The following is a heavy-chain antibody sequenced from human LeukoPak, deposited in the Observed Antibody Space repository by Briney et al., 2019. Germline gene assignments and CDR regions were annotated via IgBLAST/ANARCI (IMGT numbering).Heavy chain of an antibody. CDR1: GGSVSSGSYY. Sequence: SETLSLTCTVSGGSVSSGSYYWSWIRQPPGKGLEWIGYIYYSGSTNYNPSLKSRVTISVDTSKNQFSLKLSSVTAADTAVYYCARHYYDSSGYYGPADYWGQGTLVTVSS. J-gene: IGHJ4*02. D-gene: IGHD3-22*01. CDR3: ARHYYDSSGYYGPADY. V-gene: IGHV4-61*01. CDR2: IYYSGST.